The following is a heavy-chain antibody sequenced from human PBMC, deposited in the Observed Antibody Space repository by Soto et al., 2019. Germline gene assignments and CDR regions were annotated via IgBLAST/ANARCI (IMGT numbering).Heavy chain of an antibody. Sequence: SETLSLTCAVYGGSFSGYYWSWIRQPPGKGLEWIGEINHSGSTNYNPSLKSRVTISVDTSKNQFSLKLSSVTAADTAGYYCARSIRGVTYYFDYWGQGTLVTVSS. J-gene: IGHJ4*02. CDR3: ARSIRGVTYYFDY. CDR1: GGSFSGYY. V-gene: IGHV4-34*01. CDR2: INHSGST. D-gene: IGHD3-10*01.